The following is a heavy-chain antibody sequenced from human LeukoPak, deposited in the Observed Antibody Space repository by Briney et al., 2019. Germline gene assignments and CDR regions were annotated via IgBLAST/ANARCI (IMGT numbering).Heavy chain of an antibody. CDR3: AGYYSSIYGMDV. Sequence: PSETLSLTCAVFGGSISSGGYSWSWIRQPPGKGLEWIGYIYHSGSTYYNPSLKSRVTISVDRSKNQFSLKLSSVTAADTAVYYCAGYYSSIYGMDVWGQGTSVTVSS. CDR2: IYHSGST. CDR1: GGSISSGGYS. J-gene: IGHJ6*02. V-gene: IGHV4-30-2*01. D-gene: IGHD3-3*01.